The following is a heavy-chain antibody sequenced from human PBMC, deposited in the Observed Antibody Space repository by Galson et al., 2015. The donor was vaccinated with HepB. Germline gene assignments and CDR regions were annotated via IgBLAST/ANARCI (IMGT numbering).Heavy chain of an antibody. Sequence: SLRLSCAASGFSFTDFAMHWVRQAPGKGLEWVAIISYDGKHQYSADSVRGRFTISRGISKKTLYLQMNNLKAEDTAIYYCARDPDDTEGYYMTFEYWGQGTLVSVSA. D-gene: IGHD1-26*01. J-gene: IGHJ4*02. CDR2: ISYDGKHQ. CDR3: ARDPDDTEGYYMTFEY. V-gene: IGHV3-30*04. CDR1: GFSFTDFA.